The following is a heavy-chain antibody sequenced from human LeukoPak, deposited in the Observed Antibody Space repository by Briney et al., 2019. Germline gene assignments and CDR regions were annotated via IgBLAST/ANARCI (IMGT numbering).Heavy chain of an antibody. Sequence: PGESLKISCKGSGYSFSSYWIGWVRQMPGKGLEWMGTIYPGDSDARYSPSFEGQVTISVDKSISTAYLQWSSLKASDTAMYYCARLSSSWLAVDSWGQGTLVTVSS. J-gene: IGHJ4*02. V-gene: IGHV5-51*01. D-gene: IGHD6-13*01. CDR3: ARLSSSWLAVDS. CDR2: IYPGDSDA. CDR1: GYSFSSYW.